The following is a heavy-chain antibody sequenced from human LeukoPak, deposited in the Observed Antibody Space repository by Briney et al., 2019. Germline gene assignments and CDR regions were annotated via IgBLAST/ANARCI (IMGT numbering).Heavy chain of an antibody. D-gene: IGHD6-13*01. J-gene: IGHJ2*01. CDR3: ASQEPGIAAAGYWYFDL. V-gene: IGHV4-59*01. CDR1: GGSISSYY. Sequence: SETLSLTCTVSGGSISSYYWSWIRQPPGKGLEWSGYIYYSGSTNYNPSLKSRVTISVDTSKNQFSVKLSSVTAADTAVYYCASQEPGIAAAGYWYFDLWGRGTLVTVSS. CDR2: IYYSGST.